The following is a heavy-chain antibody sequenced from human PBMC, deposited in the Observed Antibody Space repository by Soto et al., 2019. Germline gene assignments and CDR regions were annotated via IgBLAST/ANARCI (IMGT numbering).Heavy chain of an antibody. CDR1: SCTFSTYA. D-gene: IGHD2-21*01. CDR2: ISYDGSDK. J-gene: IGHJ4*02. V-gene: IGHV3-30*08. CDR3: AGWAGCGGETCHFYFVC. Sequence: GGSLILSCAASSCTFSTYAMHRAPMAPAKGLDGVAVISYDGSDKYYADSVMARFTVSRDNAKNTLYLQMNSLRADDTAVYYCAGWAGCGGETCHFYFVCWLQG.